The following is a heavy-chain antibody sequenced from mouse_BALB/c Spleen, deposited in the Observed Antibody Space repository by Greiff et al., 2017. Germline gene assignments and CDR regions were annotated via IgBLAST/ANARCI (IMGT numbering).Heavy chain of an antibody. CDR2: INPYNDGT. CDR3: ARWSNYCFAY. V-gene: IGHV1S29*02. Sequence: EVQLQQSGPELVKPGASVKISCKASGYTFTDYNMHWVKQSHGKSLEWIGYINPYNDGTKYNEKFKGKASLTSDKSSSTAYMELSSLTSEDSAVYYCARWSNYCFAYWGQGTLVTVSA. CDR1: GYTFTDYN. D-gene: IGHD2-5*01. J-gene: IGHJ3*01.